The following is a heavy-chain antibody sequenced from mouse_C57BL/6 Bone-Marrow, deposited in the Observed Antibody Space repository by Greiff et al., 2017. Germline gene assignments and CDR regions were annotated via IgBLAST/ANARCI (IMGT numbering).Heavy chain of an antibody. V-gene: IGHV5-6*01. Sequence: EVNLVESGGDLVKPGGSLKLSCAASGFTFSSYGMSWVRQTPDKRLEWVATISSGGSYTYYPDSVKGRFTISRDNAKNTLYLQLSSLKSEDTSMYYCAGGTFDDWGKGTTLTVSS. CDR1: GFTFSSYG. CDR2: ISSGGSYT. CDR3: AGGTFDD. J-gene: IGHJ2*01. D-gene: IGHD1-1*02.